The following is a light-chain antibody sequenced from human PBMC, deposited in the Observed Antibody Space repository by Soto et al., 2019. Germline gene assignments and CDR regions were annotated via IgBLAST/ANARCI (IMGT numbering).Light chain of an antibody. Sequence: EIVMTQSPATLSLSPGERGTLSCRASQSVASSDLAWYQQKPGQAPRLLIYGTSSRATGIPDRFRGSGSGTDFTLTISRLEPEDFAVYSCQQYGTSPLTFGGGTKVEIK. CDR3: QQYGTSPLT. CDR2: GTS. J-gene: IGKJ4*01. CDR1: QSVASSD. V-gene: IGKV3-20*01.